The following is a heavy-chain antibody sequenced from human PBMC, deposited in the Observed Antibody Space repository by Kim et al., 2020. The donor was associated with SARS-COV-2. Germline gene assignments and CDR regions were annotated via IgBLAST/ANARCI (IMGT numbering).Heavy chain of an antibody. V-gene: IGHV4-39*01. CDR3: ARLHRNYWRFDF. CDR1: GDSIISDTYY. Sequence: SETLSLTCTVSGDSIISDTYYWAWMRQPPGKGLEWIGSIFHSGNTYYNPSLKSRLTISVDTSKNQFSLHLSSVTAADTSVYYCARLHRNYWRFDFCGQG. J-gene: IGHJ4*02. CDR2: IFHSGNT. D-gene: IGHD1-7*01.